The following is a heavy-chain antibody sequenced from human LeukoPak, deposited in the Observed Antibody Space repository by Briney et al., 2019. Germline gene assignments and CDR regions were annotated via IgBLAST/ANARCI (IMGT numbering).Heavy chain of an antibody. D-gene: IGHD5-18*01. J-gene: IGHJ4*02. Sequence: SETLSLTCTVSGGSVSSGSYYWSCIRQPPGKGLEWIGCIYYSGSTNYNPSLKSRVTISVDTSKNQFSLKLSSVTAADTAVYYCARVLDTAMGIGSVYFDYWGQGTLVTVSS. V-gene: IGHV4-61*01. CDR3: ARVLDTAMGIGSVYFDY. CDR1: GGSVSSGSYY. CDR2: IYYSGST.